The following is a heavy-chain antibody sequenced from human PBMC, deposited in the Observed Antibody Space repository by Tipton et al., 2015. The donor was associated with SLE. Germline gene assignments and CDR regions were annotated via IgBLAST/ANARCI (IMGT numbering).Heavy chain of an antibody. CDR1: GFTFSSYN. CDR3: ARRPVGSTLDY. D-gene: IGHD1-26*01. V-gene: IGHV3-48*01. J-gene: IGHJ4*02. CDR2: ISTTGNTI. Sequence: SLRLSCAASGFTFSSYNMNWVRQAPGKGLEWVSYISTTGNTIYYEDSVKGRFTISRDNAKNSLFLQMNSLRAEDTAVYYCARRPVGSTLDYWGQGTLVTVSS.